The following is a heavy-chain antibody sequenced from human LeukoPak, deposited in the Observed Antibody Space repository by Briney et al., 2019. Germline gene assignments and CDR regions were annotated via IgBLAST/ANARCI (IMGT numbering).Heavy chain of an antibody. J-gene: IGHJ5*02. V-gene: IGHV4-61*08. Sequence: SETLSLTCTVSGGSISSGDYYWSWIRQPPGKGLEWIGYIYYSGSTNYNPSLKSRVTISVDTSKNQFSLKLSSVTAADTAVYYCARRGSRVYSSSFWFDPWGQGTLVTVSS. D-gene: IGHD6-13*01. CDR3: ARRGSRVYSSSFWFDP. CDR2: IYYSGST. CDR1: GGSISSGDYY.